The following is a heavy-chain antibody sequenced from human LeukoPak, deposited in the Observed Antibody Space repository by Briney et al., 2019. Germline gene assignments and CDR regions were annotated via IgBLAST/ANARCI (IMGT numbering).Heavy chain of an antibody. Sequence: GGSLRLSCAASGFIFSDYALSWVRQAPGKGLEWVSAISGGRDTIYYADSVKGRFTISRDNSKNTLYLQMNSLRAEDTAVYYCAKGSVVYGRFDCWGQGPLVTVSS. CDR3: AKGSVVYGRFDC. CDR1: GFIFSDYA. J-gene: IGHJ4*02. D-gene: IGHD2-8*02. CDR2: ISGGRDTI. V-gene: IGHV3-23*01.